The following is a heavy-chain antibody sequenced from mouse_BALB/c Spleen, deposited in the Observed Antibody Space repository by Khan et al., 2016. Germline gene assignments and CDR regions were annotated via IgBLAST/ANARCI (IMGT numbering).Heavy chain of an antibody. V-gene: IGHV7-3*02. CDR3: AREILGRGWFAY. D-gene: IGHD4-1*01. CDR2: IRNKANGYTT. Sequence: EVELVESGGGLVQPGGSLRLSCATSGFTFTDYYMSWVRQPPGKALEWLGFIRNKANGYTTEYSASVKGRLTISRDNSQSILYLQMITLRAEDSATYYCAREILGRGWFAYWGQGTLVTVSA. J-gene: IGHJ3*01. CDR1: GFTFTDYY.